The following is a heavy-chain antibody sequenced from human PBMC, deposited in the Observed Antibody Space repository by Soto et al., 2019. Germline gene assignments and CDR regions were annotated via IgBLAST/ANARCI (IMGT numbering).Heavy chain of an antibody. CDR2: IYFSGST. CDR3: ARVGGVAARTFAY. V-gene: IGHV4-59*01. D-gene: IGHD6-6*01. CDR1: GGSISSDY. J-gene: IGHJ4*02. Sequence: LCGGSISSDYWSWVRQPPGKGLEWIGYIYFSGSTNYNPSLESRVTISLDASKTQFSLKLRSLTTADTAVYYCARVGGVAARTFAYWGQGTLVTVSS.